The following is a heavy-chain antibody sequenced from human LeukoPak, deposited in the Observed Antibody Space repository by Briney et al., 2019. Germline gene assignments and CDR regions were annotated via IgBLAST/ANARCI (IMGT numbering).Heavy chain of an antibody. V-gene: IGHV3-15*01. Sequence: GGSLRLSCAASGFTFSNAWMSWVRQAPGKGLEWVGRIKSKTDGGTTDYAAPVKGRFTISRDDSKNPLYLQMNSLKTEDTAVYYCTTGGGYYYGMDVSGQGTTVTVSS. CDR2: IKSKTDGGTT. CDR1: GFTFSNAW. J-gene: IGHJ6*02. CDR3: TTGGGYYYGMDV.